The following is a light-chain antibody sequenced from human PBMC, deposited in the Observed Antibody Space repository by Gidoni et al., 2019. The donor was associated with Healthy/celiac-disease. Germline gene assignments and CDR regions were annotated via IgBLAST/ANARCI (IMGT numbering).Light chain of an antibody. J-gene: IGLJ1*01. Sequence: QSALTQPASVSASPGQSITISCTGTSSDVGGYNYVSWYQQHPGKATKLMIYEVSNRPSGVSNRFSGSKSGNTASLTSSGLQAEDEADYYGSSYTSSSTLVFGTGTKVTVL. CDR2: EVS. CDR1: SSDVGGYNY. CDR3: SSYTSSSTLV. V-gene: IGLV2-14*01.